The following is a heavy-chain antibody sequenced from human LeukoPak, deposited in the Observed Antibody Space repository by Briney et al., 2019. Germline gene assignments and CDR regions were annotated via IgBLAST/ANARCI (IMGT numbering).Heavy chain of an antibody. CDR3: ASSVDIVAQWAWGAFDI. Sequence: ASVKVSCKASGYTFTSYDINWVRQATGQGLEWMGWMNPNSGNTGYAQKFQGRVTLTRNTSISTAYMELSSLRSEDTAVYYCASSVDIVAQWAWGAFDIWGQGTMVTVSS. D-gene: IGHD5-12*01. CDR1: GYTFTSYD. J-gene: IGHJ3*02. V-gene: IGHV1-8*03. CDR2: MNPNSGNT.